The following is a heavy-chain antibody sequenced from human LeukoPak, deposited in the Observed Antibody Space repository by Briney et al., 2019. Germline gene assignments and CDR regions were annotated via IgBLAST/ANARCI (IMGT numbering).Heavy chain of an antibody. CDR2: FDPEDGET. CDR3: AKAAPITMVLYYSYGMDV. CDR1: GYTLTELS. J-gene: IGHJ6*02. D-gene: IGHD3-10*01. Sequence: ASVKVSCKVSGYTLTELSMHWVRQAPGKGLEWMGGFDPEDGETIYAQKFQGRVTMTEDTSTDTAYMELSSLRSEDTAVYYCAKAAPITMVLYYSYGMDVWAQGTTVTVSS. V-gene: IGHV1-24*01.